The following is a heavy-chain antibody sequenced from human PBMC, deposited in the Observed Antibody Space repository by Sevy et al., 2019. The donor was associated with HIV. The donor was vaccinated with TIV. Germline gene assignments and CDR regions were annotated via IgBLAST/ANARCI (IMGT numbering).Heavy chain of an antibody. D-gene: IGHD1-26*01. Sequence: GGSLRLSCAASGFTFSSFGMHWIRQAPGKGLERVAFIRYDGKYKYEADSMKGRFTISRDNSQNTLYLQMHSLRAEDTAVYYCAKDQWAGIWGQGTMVTVSS. CDR1: GFTFSSFG. CDR2: IRYDGKYK. V-gene: IGHV3-30*02. J-gene: IGHJ3*02. CDR3: AKDQWAGI.